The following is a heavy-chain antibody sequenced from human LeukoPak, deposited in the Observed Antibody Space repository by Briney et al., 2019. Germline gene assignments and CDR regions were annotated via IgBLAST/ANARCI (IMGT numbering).Heavy chain of an antibody. CDR1: GFTFSNYW. CDR3: ARGGPTVGTDY. CDR2: IKQDESEI. J-gene: IGHJ4*02. V-gene: IGHV3-7*01. D-gene: IGHD1-26*01. Sequence: PGGSLRLSCAASGFTFSNYWMSWVRQSPGKGLEWVAKIKQDESEIYYVDSVKGRFTVSRDNAKNSLYLQINSLRADDTAVYYCARGGPTVGTDYWGQGTLVTVSS.